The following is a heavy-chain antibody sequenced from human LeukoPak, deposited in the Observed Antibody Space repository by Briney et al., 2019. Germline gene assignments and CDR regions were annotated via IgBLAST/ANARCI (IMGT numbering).Heavy chain of an antibody. CDR2: MNPNSGNT. V-gene: IGHV1-8*01. D-gene: IGHD4-17*01. Sequence: GASVKVSCKASGYTFTSYDTNWVRQATGQGLGWMGWMNPNSGNTGYAQKFQGRVTMTRNTSISTAYMELSSLRSEDTAVYYCARDGDYGDYNAFDIWGQGTMVTVSS. J-gene: IGHJ3*02. CDR3: ARDGDYGDYNAFDI. CDR1: GYTFTSYD.